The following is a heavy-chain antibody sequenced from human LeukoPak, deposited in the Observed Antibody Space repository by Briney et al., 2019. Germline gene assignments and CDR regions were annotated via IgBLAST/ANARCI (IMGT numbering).Heavy chain of an antibody. Sequence: GGSLRLSCAASGFTFSSYSMNWVRQAPGKGLEWVSSISSSSSYIYYADSVKGRFTISRDNAKNSLYLQMNSLRAEDTAVYYCARDYYDSSGYSRIFDYWGRGTLVTVSS. D-gene: IGHD3-22*01. J-gene: IGHJ4*02. V-gene: IGHV3-21*01. CDR2: ISSSSSYI. CDR1: GFTFSSYS. CDR3: ARDYYDSSGYSRIFDY.